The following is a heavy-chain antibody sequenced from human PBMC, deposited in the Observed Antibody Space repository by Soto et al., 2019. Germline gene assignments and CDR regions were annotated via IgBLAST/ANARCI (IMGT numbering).Heavy chain of an antibody. Sequence: SETLSLTCTFSGGTVNTYYWSWIRQPPGKGLEWIGYIYSSGSTNYNPSLKSRVSMSVDTSKNQFSLYLRSVTAADTAVYYCARDRGPHSYADYWGQGTLVTVSS. CDR1: GGTVNTYY. CDR3: ARDRGPHSYADY. D-gene: IGHD3-16*01. CDR2: IYSSGST. V-gene: IGHV4-59*02. J-gene: IGHJ4*02.